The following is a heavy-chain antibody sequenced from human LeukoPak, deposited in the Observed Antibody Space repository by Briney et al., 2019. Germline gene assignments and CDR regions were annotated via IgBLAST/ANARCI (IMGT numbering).Heavy chain of an antibody. D-gene: IGHD3-9*01. J-gene: IGHJ6*03. CDR1: AFTFSSYC. Sequence: GGSLTLSCAASAFTFSSYCMHWVRHPQGKGLEWVAFIRYDGSNTYYADSVKGRFTISRDNSKNTLYLQMNSLRAEDTAVYYCAKDSTEQRYFDWFSQGTYYMYVWGKGTTVTISS. V-gene: IGHV3-30*02. CDR3: AKDSTEQRYFDWFSQGTYYMYV. CDR2: IRYDGSNT.